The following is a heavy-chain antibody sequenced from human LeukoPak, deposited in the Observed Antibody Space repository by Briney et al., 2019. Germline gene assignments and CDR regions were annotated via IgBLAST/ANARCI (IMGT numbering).Heavy chain of an antibody. D-gene: IGHD1-26*01. CDR1: GFTFSSYW. J-gene: IGHJ3*02. CDR2: INSDGSST. CDR3: ARVGVDDAFDI. V-gene: IGHV3-74*01. Sequence: PGGSLRLSRAASGFTFSSYWMHWVRQAPGKGLVWVSRINSDGSSTSYADSVKGRFTISRDNAKNTLYLQMNSLRAEDTAVYYCARVGVDDAFDIWGQGTMVTVSS.